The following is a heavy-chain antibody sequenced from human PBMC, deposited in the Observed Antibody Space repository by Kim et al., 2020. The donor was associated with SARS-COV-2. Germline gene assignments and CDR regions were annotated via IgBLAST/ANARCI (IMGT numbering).Heavy chain of an antibody. CDR3: ARADIGSYYGYYYGMDV. CDR1: GFTFSSYA. CDR2: ISYDGSNK. J-gene: IGHJ6*02. D-gene: IGHD1-26*01. Sequence: GSLRLSCAASGFTFSSYAMHWVRQAPGKGLEWVAVISYDGSNKYYADPVKGRFTISRDNSKNTLYLQMNSLRAEDTAVYYCARADIGSYYGYYYGMDVWGHGPTVTVSS. V-gene: IGHV3-30*04.